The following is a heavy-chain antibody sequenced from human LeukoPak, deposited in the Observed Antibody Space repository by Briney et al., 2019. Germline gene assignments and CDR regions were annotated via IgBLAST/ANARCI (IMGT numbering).Heavy chain of an antibody. CDR1: GGSISSYY. CDR3: ARVFLGYCSSTSCYNRWYFDY. Sequence: SETLSLTCTVSGGSISSYYWSWIRQPPGKGLEWIGYIYYSGSTNYNPSLKSRVTISVDTSKNQLSLKLSSVTAADTAVYYCARVFLGYCSSTSCYNRWYFDYWGQGTLVTVSS. V-gene: IGHV4-59*01. D-gene: IGHD2-2*02. J-gene: IGHJ4*02. CDR2: IYYSGST.